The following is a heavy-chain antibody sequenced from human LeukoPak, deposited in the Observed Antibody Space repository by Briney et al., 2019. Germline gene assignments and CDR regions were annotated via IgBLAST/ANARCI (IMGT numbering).Heavy chain of an antibody. J-gene: IGHJ4*02. V-gene: IGHV1-18*01. CDR1: GYTFTSYG. Sequence: GASVKVSCKASGYTFTSYGISWVRQAPGQGLEWMGWISAYNGNTNYAQKLQGRVTMTTDTSASTAYMELRSLRSDDTAVYYCARDYSRGGDCYNDYWGQGTLVTVSS. CDR3: ARDYSRGGDCYNDY. D-gene: IGHD2-21*02. CDR2: ISAYNGNT.